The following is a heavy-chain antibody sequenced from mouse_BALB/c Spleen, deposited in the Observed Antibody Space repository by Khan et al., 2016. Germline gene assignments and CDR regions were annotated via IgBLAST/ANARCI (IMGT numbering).Heavy chain of an antibody. D-gene: IGHD1-1*01. Sequence: EVELVESGGGLVKPGGSLKLSCAASGFTFSSYAMSWVRQTPEKRLEWVATISSGGSYTYYPDSVKGRFTISRDNAKNTLYLQMSSLRSEDTAMXYCARQGTTVVHVDVWGAGATVTVSS. V-gene: IGHV5-9-3*01. J-gene: IGHJ1*01. CDR2: ISSGGSYT. CDR1: GFTFSSYA. CDR3: ARQGTTVVHVDV.